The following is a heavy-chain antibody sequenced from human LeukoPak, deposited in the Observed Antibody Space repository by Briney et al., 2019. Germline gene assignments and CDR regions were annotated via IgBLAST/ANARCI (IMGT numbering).Heavy chain of an antibody. J-gene: IGHJ4*02. CDR3: ARGVSHRNFDWLFY. V-gene: IGHV4-34*01. Sequence: PSETLSLTCAVFGASFRGYYWSWIRQPPGKGLEWIGEINDSGSTHYNTSLNSRVTISVDTSKNQVYLKLSSVTAADTAIYYCARGVSHRNFDWLFYWGQGTLVTVSS. D-gene: IGHD3-9*01. CDR2: INDSGST. CDR1: GASFRGYY.